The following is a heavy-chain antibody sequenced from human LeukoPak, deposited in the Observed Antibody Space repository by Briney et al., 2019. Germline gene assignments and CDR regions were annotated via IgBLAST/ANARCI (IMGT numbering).Heavy chain of an antibody. Sequence: GGSLRLSCVASGFTVSSNYMSWVRQAPGKGLEWVSVIYSGGSTYYADSVKGRFTISRDNSKNTLWLQMNSLRVEDTAVYYCARADVNLARYFDLWGRGTLVTVSS. V-gene: IGHV3-66*02. CDR3: ARADVNLARYFDL. CDR2: IYSGGST. CDR1: GFTVSSNY. J-gene: IGHJ2*01.